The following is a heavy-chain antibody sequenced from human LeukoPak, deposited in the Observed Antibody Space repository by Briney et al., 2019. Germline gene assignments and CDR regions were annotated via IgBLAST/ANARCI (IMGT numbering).Heavy chain of an antibody. D-gene: IGHD6-19*01. V-gene: IGHV4-34*01. CDR1: GGAFSGYY. Sequence: SETLSLTCAVYGGAFSGYYWSWIRQPPGKGLEWIGEINHSGSTNYNASLKSRVTISVDTSKNQFSLKLSSVTAADTAVYYCARAADYVDYWGQGTTVTVSS. CDR2: INHSGST. CDR3: ARAADYVDY. J-gene: IGHJ4*03.